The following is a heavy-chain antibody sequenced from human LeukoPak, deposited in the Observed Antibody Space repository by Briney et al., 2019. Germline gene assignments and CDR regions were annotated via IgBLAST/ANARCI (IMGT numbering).Heavy chain of an antibody. CDR1: GGSISSYY. Sequence: PSETLSLTCTVSGGSISSYYWSWIRQPPGKGLEWIGYIYYSGSTNYNPSLKSRVTISVDTSKNQFSLKLSSVTAADTAVYYCARDKWGGQWLAYYDYWGQGTLVTVSS. CDR3: ARDKWGGQWLAYYDY. J-gene: IGHJ4*02. V-gene: IGHV4-59*01. CDR2: IYYSGST. D-gene: IGHD6-19*01.